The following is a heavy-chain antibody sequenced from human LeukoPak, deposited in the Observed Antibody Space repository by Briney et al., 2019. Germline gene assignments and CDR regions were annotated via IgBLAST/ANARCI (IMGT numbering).Heavy chain of an antibody. J-gene: IGHJ5*02. Sequence: PGGSLRLSCAASGFTFSSYWVHWVRQAPGKGLVWVSRINSEGSSTSYADSVKGRFTISRDNAKNTLYLQMNSLRAEDTAVYYCARDGSSGWYGYNWFDPWGQGTLVTVSS. V-gene: IGHV3-74*01. CDR3: ARDGSSGWYGYNWFDP. CDR2: INSEGSST. D-gene: IGHD6-19*01. CDR1: GFTFSSYW.